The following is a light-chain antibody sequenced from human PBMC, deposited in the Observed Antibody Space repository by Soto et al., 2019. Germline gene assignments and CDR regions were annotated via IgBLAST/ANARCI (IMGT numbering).Light chain of an antibody. Sequence: DIQMTQSPSSLSASVGDRVTLTCRTSEYLITYLNWYQQRPGKAPKLLIYGASNLQNGAPSRFSGTGSGTDFTLTITSLHPEDFAIYYCQQSYTTPFTFGPGTKVDIK. CDR2: GAS. V-gene: IGKV1-39*01. CDR3: QQSYTTPFT. J-gene: IGKJ3*01. CDR1: EYLITY.